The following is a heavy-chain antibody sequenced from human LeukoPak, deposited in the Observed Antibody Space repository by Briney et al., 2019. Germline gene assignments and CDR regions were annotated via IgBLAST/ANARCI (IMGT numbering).Heavy chain of an antibody. Sequence: GGSLRLSCAASGFTSGSYAMHWVRPASGEGLEWVAVISYDGSNTYYAESVKGRFTSSRDNSKNTLYLQMNSLRAEDTAVYYCAKTPGGAAGGISLDYWGQGTLVTVSS. CDR2: ISYDGSNT. CDR1: GFTSGSYA. V-gene: IGHV3-30-3*01. D-gene: IGHD6-13*01. CDR3: AKTPGGAAGGISLDY. J-gene: IGHJ4*02.